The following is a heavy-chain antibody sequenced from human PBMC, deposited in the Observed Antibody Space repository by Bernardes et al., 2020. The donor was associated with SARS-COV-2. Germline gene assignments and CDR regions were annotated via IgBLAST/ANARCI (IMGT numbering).Heavy chain of an antibody. J-gene: IGHJ6*02. V-gene: IGHV3-20*04. D-gene: IGHD4-17*01. CDR1: GFTFDDYA. CDR2: ITWNGGSA. Sequence: GGSLRLSCAASGFTFDDYAISWVRQAPGKGLEWVSGITWNGGSAGYADSVKGRFTISIDNARNSLYLQMNSLSAEDTAFYYCAKSKWGTVGCMDVWGQGTTVTVSS. CDR3: AKSKWGTVGCMDV.